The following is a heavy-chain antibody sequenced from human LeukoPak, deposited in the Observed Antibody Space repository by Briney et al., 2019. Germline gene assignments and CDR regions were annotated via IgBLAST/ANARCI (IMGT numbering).Heavy chain of an antibody. V-gene: IGHV4-59*01. J-gene: IGHJ4*02. CDR3: ARGDDYKSTLFDY. CDR1: DGSISSYY. CDR2: IYYRGST. Sequence: SEPLSLTCTVSDGSISSYYWNWIRQPPGKGLEWIGYIYYRGSTNYNPSLKSRVTISVDTSKNQFSLKLSSATATDTAMYYCARGDDYKSTLFDYWGQGTLVTVSS. D-gene: IGHD5-12*01.